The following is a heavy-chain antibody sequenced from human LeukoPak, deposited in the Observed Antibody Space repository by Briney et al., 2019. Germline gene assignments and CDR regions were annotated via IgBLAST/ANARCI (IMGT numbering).Heavy chain of an antibody. V-gene: IGHV3-9*01. J-gene: IGHJ4*02. Sequence: PGRSLRLSCAASGFTFDDYAMHWVRPAPGKGLEWVSGISWNSGSIGYADSVKGRFTISRDNAKNSLYLQMNSLRAEDTALYYCAKDAVYYYDSSGHFDYWGQGTLVTVSS. CDR1: GFTFDDYA. D-gene: IGHD3-22*01. CDR3: AKDAVYYYDSSGHFDY. CDR2: ISWNSGSI.